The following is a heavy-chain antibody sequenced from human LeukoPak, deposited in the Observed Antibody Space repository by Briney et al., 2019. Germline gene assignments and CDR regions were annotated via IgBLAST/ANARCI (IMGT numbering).Heavy chain of an antibody. CDR2: IDTDESST. V-gene: IGHV3-74*01. CDR3: ARDGSLPDY. Sequence: SGGSLRLSCAASGFTFSSYWMHWVRQAPGKGLVWVSRIDTDESSTSYADSVKGRFTISRDNAKNTLYLQMNSLKAEDTAVYYCARDGSLPDYWGQGTLVTVSS. J-gene: IGHJ4*02. CDR1: GFTFSSYW.